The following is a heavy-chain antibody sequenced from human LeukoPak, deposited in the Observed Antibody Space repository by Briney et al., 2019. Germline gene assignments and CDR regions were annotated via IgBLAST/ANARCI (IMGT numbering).Heavy chain of an antibody. CDR3: ARDQDFRDMITFGGVHSDFAFDI. CDR2: IYSSGST. CDR1: GGSISNYY. J-gene: IGHJ3*02. V-gene: IGHV4-4*07. Sequence: SETLSLTCTVSGGSISNYYWSWIRQPAGKGLEWIGRIYSSGSTNYNPSLKSRVTMSVNTSKNHFSLKLSSVTAADTAVYYCARDQDFRDMITFGGVHSDFAFDIWGQGTMVTVSS. D-gene: IGHD3-16*01.